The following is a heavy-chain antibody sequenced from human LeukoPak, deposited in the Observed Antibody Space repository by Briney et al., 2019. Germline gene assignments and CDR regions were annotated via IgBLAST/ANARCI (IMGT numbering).Heavy chain of an antibody. CDR3: ARVAAAGPRGMDV. D-gene: IGHD6-13*01. CDR1: GGSISSGSYY. J-gene: IGHJ6*04. Sequence: SQTLSLTCTVSGGSISSGSYYWSWIRQPAGKGLEWIGRIYTSGSTNYNPSLKSRVTISVDTSKNQFSLKLSSVTAADTAVYYCARVAAAGPRGMDVWGRGTTVTVSS. CDR2: IYTSGST. V-gene: IGHV4-61*02.